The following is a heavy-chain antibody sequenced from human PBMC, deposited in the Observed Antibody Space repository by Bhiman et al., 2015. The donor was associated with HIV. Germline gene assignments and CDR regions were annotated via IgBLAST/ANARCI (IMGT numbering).Heavy chain of an antibody. CDR3: ARDRPYNWNWGGYFYGMDV. CDR1: GFTFSSYE. CDR2: ISSGRYI. J-gene: IGHJ6*02. Sequence: EVQLVESGGGLVQPGGSLRLSCAASGFTFSSYEMNWVRQAPGKGLEWVSYISSGRYIYYADSVKGRFTISRDNAKNSLYLQMNSLRGEDTAVYYCARDRPYNWNWGGYFYGMDVWGQGTTVIVSS. D-gene: IGHD1-7*01. V-gene: IGHV3-48*03.